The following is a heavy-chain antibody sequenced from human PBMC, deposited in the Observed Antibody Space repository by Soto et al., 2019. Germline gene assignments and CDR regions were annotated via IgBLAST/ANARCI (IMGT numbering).Heavy chain of an antibody. CDR3: ARVHGGLRFLEWHTVDV. J-gene: IGHJ6*02. V-gene: IGHV1-69*13. Sequence: SVKVSCKASGGTFSSYAISWVRQAPGQGLEWMGGIIPIFGTANYAQKFQGRVTITADESTSTADMELSSLRSEDTAVYYCARVHGGLRFLEWHTVDVWGQGTTVTVSS. D-gene: IGHD3-3*01. CDR1: GGTFSSYA. CDR2: IIPIFGTA.